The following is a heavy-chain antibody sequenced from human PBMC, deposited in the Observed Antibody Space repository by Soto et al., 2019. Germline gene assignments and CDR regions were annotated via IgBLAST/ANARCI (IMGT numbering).Heavy chain of an antibody. J-gene: IGHJ5*02. D-gene: IGHD6-19*01. CDR3: AKDRGAGGRFSGIAVAGIPS. Sequence: EVQLLESGGGLVQPGGSLRLSCAASGFTFSSYAMSWVRQTPGKGLEWGSGISGGGGNTYDADSVTGRFTISRDNSRNTLYLRMNSLRAANTAIFYCAKDRGAGGRFSGIAVAGIPSWGQGTLVTVSS. CDR2: ISGGGGNT. V-gene: IGHV3-23*01. CDR1: GFTFSSYA.